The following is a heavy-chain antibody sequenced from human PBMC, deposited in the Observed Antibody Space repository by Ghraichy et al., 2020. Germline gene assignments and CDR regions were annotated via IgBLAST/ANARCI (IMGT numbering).Heavy chain of an antibody. CDR3: VREVTASTTFGGGDF. J-gene: IGHJ4*02. V-gene: IGHV3-7*01. Sequence: GGSLRLSCGASGFVFSHYWMSWVRQTPGKGLECVAIISRDGSEQYYVESVKGRFTITRDNAKDSVDLEMKNLKVDDTALYYCVREVTASTTFGGGDFWGQGTLVTVSS. CDR2: ISRDGSEQ. D-gene: IGHD3-16*01. CDR1: GFVFSHYW.